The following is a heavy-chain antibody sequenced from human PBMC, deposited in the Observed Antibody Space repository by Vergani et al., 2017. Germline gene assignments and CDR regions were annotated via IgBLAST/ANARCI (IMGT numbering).Heavy chain of an antibody. Sequence: QVQLQESGPGLVKPSETLSLTCTVSGGSISNYYWSWIRQPAGKGLEWVGLFYTGGSTNYNPSHKSRVTMSVDTSKNQFSLKLTSVTAAETAVYYCARARIALREDAIDIWGQGTMVTVSS. V-gene: IGHV4-4*07. CDR1: GGSISNYY. CDR3: ARARIALREDAIDI. J-gene: IGHJ3*02. CDR2: FYTGGST. D-gene: IGHD1-26*01.